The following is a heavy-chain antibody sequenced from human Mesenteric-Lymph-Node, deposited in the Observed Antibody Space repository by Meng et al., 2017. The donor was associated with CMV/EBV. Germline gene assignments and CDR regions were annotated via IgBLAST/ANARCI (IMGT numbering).Heavy chain of an antibody. CDR2: IFAGETT. CDR3: TRDVSRRAGMDV. CDR1: GFAVIDSY. J-gene: IGHJ6*02. V-gene: IGHV3-53*01. Sequence: GESLKISCAASGFAVIDSYMSWVRQPPGKGLEWVSVIFAGETTYYADAVKGRFTISRDNSKNTLYLQMSSLRAEDTGVYYCTRDVSRRAGMDVWGQGTTVTVSS.